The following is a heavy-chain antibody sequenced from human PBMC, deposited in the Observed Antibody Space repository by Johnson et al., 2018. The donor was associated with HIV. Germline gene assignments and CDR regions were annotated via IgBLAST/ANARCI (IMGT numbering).Heavy chain of an antibody. J-gene: IGHJ3*01. Sequence: VQLVESGGGVVQPGGSLRLTCKASGFSFSNYAIHWVRQAPGKGLEWVTFIQFDGSHKYSADFVKGRFTISRDTSKKSVFLQMNNRRPEDTAVDYCAKETRDSRSALDVGVQGTLVTVSS. V-gene: IGHV3-30*02. D-gene: IGHD4-11*01. CDR2: IQFDGSHK. CDR1: GFSFSNYA. CDR3: AKETRDSRSALDV.